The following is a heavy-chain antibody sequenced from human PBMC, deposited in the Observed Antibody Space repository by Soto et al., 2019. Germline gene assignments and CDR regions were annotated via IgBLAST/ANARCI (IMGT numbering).Heavy chain of an antibody. Sequence: QVQLVQSGAEVKKPGASVKVSCKASGYTFTSYAMHWVRQAPGQRLEWMGWINAGNGNTKYSQKFQGRVTITRDTSASTAYMELSSLRSEDTAVYYCARLVGYYAPLHVWGQGTTVTVSS. V-gene: IGHV1-3*01. D-gene: IGHD3-3*01. CDR3: ARLVGYYAPLHV. J-gene: IGHJ6*02. CDR2: INAGNGNT. CDR1: GYTFTSYA.